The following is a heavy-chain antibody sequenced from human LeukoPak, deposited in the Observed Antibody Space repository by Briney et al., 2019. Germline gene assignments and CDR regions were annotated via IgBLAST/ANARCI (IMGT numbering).Heavy chain of an antibody. J-gene: IGHJ4*02. CDR1: GFTFSSYW. V-gene: IGHV3-7*03. CDR3: ARDWFDGDYDRFDY. D-gene: IGHD4-17*01. CDR2: INQGGSQK. Sequence: GGSLRLSCAVSGFTFSSYWMSWFRQAPGKGLEWVANINQGGSQKFSVDSVKGRFTISRDNAKNSLSLQMNSLRVEDTAVYYCARDWFDGDYDRFDYWGQGTLVTVSS.